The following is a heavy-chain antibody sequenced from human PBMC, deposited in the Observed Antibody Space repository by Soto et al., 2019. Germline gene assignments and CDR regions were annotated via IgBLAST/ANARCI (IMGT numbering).Heavy chain of an antibody. CDR3: ASKFGELLADAFDI. D-gene: IGHD3-10*01. V-gene: IGHV4-4*02. Sequence: SHTRYLSCTVSNASISCHKGGTWVRQIPVKGLEWIGEIYHSGSINHNPSLKSRVTMSVDKSNNQFSLKMTSVTAADTAVYYCASKFGELLADAFDIWGQGTVVT. J-gene: IGHJ3*02. CDR2: IYHSGSI. CDR1: NASISCHKG.